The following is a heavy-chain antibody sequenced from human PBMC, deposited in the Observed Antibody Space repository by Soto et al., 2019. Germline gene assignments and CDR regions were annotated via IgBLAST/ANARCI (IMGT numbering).Heavy chain of an antibody. CDR1: GFTFSSYW. D-gene: IGHD2-21*01. V-gene: IGHV3-7*01. J-gene: IGHJ4*02. CDR3: ARECEGYCGETIPAC. CDR2: INQDGSKK. Sequence: GGSLRLSCAASGFTFSSYWMSWVRQAPGKGLEWVANINQDGSKKYYVDSVKGRFSISRDNAKNSLYLLLNSLRAEDTAVYYCARECEGYCGETIPACWGQGTLVTVSS.